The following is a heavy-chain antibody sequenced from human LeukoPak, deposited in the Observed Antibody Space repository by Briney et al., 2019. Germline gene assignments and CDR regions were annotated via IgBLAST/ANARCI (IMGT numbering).Heavy chain of an antibody. Sequence: SETLSLTCTVSVDSITSSYWSWIRQPPGKGLEWIGCIYNSGSTSYHSGNTKFNPSLKSRVTLSVDTSKNQFSLKLSSVTAADTAIYYCARGGYYGSGNDFRFDPWGQGTLVTVSS. CDR2: IYNSGST. V-gene: IGHV4-59*01. CDR3: ARGGYYGSGNDFRFDP. J-gene: IGHJ5*02. D-gene: IGHD3-10*01. CDR1: VDSITSSY.